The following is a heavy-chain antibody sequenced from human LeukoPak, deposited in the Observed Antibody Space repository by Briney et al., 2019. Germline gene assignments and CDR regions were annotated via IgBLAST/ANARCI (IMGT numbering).Heavy chain of an antibody. CDR1: GFTFSSYW. Sequence: GGSLRLSCAASGFTFSSYWMSWVRQAPGKGLEWVANIKQDGSEKYYVDSVKGRFTISRDNAKNSLYLQMNSLRAEDTAVYYCARDHCSGGSCYSGIPAYYYYYMDVWGKGTTVTVSS. J-gene: IGHJ6*03. V-gene: IGHV3-7*01. CDR2: IKQDGSEK. D-gene: IGHD2-15*01. CDR3: ARDHCSGGSCYSGIPAYYYYYMDV.